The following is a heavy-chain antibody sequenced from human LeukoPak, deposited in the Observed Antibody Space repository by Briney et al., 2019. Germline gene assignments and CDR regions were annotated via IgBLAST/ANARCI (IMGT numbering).Heavy chain of an antibody. Sequence: SETLSLTCTVSGGSISSYYWSWIRQPPGKGLEWIGYIYYSGSTNYNPSLKSRVTISVDTSKNQFSLKLSSVTAADTAVYYCERSANAFDIWGQGTMVTVSS. J-gene: IGHJ3*02. CDR2: IYYSGST. CDR1: GGSISSYY. V-gene: IGHV4-59*01. CDR3: ERSANAFDI.